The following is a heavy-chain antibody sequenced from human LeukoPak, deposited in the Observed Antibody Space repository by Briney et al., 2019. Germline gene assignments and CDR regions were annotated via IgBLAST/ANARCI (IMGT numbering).Heavy chain of an antibody. Sequence: SETLSLTCAVYGGSFSGYHWSWIRQPPGKGLEWIGEINHGGSTKYNPSLKSRVTIAVDTSKNQISLKLSSVTAADTAVYYCARVGNLDHLLYFDLWGRRTLVTDSS. D-gene: IGHD1-14*01. CDR2: INHGGST. V-gene: IGHV4-34*01. CDR1: GGSFSGYH. J-gene: IGHJ2*01. CDR3: ARVGNLDHLLYFDL.